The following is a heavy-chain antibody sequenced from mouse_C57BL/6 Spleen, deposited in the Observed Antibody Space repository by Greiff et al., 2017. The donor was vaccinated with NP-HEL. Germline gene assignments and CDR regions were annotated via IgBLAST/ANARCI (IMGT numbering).Heavy chain of an antibody. V-gene: IGHV5-2*01. CDR3: ARQGGRGYFDG. J-gene: IGHJ1*03. Sequence: EVKLMESGGGLVQPGESLKLSCESNEYAFPSHDMSWVRKTPEKRLELVAAINSDGGSTYYPDTMERRFIISRDNTKRTLYLQKSSLRSEETAGYYGARQGGRGYFDGWGTGTTVTVSS. CDR2: INSDGGST. CDR1: EYAFPSHD. D-gene: IGHD3-3*01.